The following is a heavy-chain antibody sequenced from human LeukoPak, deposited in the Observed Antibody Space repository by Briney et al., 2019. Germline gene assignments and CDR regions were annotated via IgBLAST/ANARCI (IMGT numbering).Heavy chain of an antibody. V-gene: IGHV3-53*01. D-gene: IGHD4/OR15-4a*01. CDR2: IYSDNT. CDR1: GFTVSSNS. CDR3: ARRAGAYSHPYDY. J-gene: IGHJ4*02. Sequence: GGSLRLSYTVSGFTVSSNSMSWVRQAPGKGLEWVSFIYSDNTHYSDSVKGRFTISRDNSKNTLYLQMNSLRAEDTAVYYCARRAGAYSHPYDYWGQGTLVTVSS.